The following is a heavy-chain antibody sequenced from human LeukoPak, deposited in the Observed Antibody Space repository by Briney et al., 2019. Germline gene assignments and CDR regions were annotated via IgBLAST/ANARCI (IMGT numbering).Heavy chain of an antibody. V-gene: IGHV1-2*02. CDR2: INPNSGGT. Sequence: ASVKVSCKASGYTFTGYYMHWVRQAPGQGLEWMGWINPNSGGTNYAQKLQGRVTVTTDTSTSTAYMELRSLRSDDTAVYYCARGSGATMVRGVIIRQHYYYYMDVWGKGTTVTISS. CDR3: ARGSGATMVRGVIIRQHYYYYMDV. CDR1: GYTFTGYY. J-gene: IGHJ6*03. D-gene: IGHD3-10*01.